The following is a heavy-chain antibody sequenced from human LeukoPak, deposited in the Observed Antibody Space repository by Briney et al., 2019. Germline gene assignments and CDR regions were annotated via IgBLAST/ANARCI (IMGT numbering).Heavy chain of an antibody. J-gene: IGHJ4*02. D-gene: IGHD2-21*01. Sequence: SETLSLTCTVSGGSISSKSYYWGWIRQPPGKGLEWIASVYYSGSPYYSPSLKSRATILEDTSNNQFSLKLRSVTAADTAVYYCARHSIDCGGSTCYDYWGQGTLVTVSS. CDR1: GGSISSKSYY. CDR2: VYYSGSP. CDR3: ARHSIDCGGSTCYDY. V-gene: IGHV4-39*01.